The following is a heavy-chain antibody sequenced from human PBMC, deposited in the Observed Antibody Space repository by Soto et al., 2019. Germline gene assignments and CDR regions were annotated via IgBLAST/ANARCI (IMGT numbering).Heavy chain of an antibody. Sequence: QVQMQESGPGLVKPSGTLSLTCTVSGDSMTRSVWWTWVRQPPGKGLEWIGEVFHTGNTNYNPSLKSRVTMSVDKSTNEFSLKVTSVTAADTAIYYCARKAWVRFDHWGQGALVTVSS. V-gene: IGHV4-4*02. CDR3: ARKAWVRFDH. J-gene: IGHJ4*02. CDR2: VFHTGNT. CDR1: GDSMTRSVW. D-gene: IGHD7-27*01.